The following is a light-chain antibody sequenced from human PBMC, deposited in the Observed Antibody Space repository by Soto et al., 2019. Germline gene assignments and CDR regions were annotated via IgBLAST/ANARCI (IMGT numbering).Light chain of an antibody. J-gene: IGKJ3*01. Sequence: DIQMTQSPSSVSASVGDRVTITCRASQAISSWLAWYQQKPGKAPKLLISTASTLQSGVPSRFSGSGSGTDFTLTISSLQPEDFATYYCQETHSFPFTFGPGTKVDVK. CDR3: QETHSFPFT. CDR1: QAISSW. CDR2: TAS. V-gene: IGKV1-12*01.